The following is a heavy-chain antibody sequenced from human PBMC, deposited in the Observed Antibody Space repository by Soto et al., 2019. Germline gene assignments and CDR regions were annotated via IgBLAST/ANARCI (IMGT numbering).Heavy chain of an antibody. CDR1: GYTVTEHD. D-gene: IGHD3-10*01. CDR2: VDPEEGET. V-gene: IGHV1-69-2*01. CDR3: ASGSGSYLHYFEY. Sequence: ASVKVSCKVSGYTVTEHDVHGVQQAPGKGLEWLGLVDPEEGETIYAEKFQGRVTITADTYRDTPYIKLRSLRSADTGVYYCASGSGSYLHYFEYWGQGTLVTVSS. J-gene: IGHJ4*02.